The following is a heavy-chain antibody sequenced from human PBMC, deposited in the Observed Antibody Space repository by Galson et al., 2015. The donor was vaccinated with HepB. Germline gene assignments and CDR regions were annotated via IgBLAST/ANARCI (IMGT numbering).Heavy chain of an antibody. D-gene: IGHD3-3*01. CDR2: ISYDGSNK. CDR3: ASSYYDFWSGYFV. CDR1: GFTFSSYA. Sequence: SLRLSCAASGFTFSSYAMHWVRQAPGKGLEWVAVISYDGSNKYYADSVKGRFTISRDNSKNTLYLQMNSLRAEDTAVYYCASSYYDFWSGYFVWGQGTLVTVSS. V-gene: IGHV3-30-3*01. J-gene: IGHJ4*02.